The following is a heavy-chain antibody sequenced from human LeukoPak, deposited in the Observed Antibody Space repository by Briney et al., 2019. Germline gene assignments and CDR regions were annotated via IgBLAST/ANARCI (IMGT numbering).Heavy chain of an antibody. Sequence: ASVKVSCKASGYTFTNYGISWVRQAPGQGLEWMGWISTYNGNKKYVQRLQDRVTMTTDTSTSTAYMELSRLRSDDTAVYYCARGALDYWGQGTLVTVSS. J-gene: IGHJ4*02. CDR1: GYTFTNYG. CDR2: ISTYNGNK. V-gene: IGHV1-18*01. CDR3: ARGALDY.